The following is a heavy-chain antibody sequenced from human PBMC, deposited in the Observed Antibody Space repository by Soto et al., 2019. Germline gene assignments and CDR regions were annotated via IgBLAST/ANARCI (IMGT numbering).Heavy chain of an antibody. CDR2: MNSNSGNT. V-gene: IGHV1-8*01. CDR3: ARGVISRGLVATH. D-gene: IGHD3-10*01. J-gene: IGHJ4*02. CDR1: GDSFTSYD. Sequence: QVQLVQSGAEVKKPGASVKVSCKTSGDSFTSYDINWVRQAPGQGLEWLGRMNSNSGNTGYSDNFQGRVSMTRDTSISTAYLELTNLRSDDTAVYYCARGVISRGLVATHWGQGTPVTVSS.